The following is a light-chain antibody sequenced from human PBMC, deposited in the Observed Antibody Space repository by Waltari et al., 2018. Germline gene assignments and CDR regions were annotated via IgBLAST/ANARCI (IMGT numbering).Light chain of an antibody. CDR1: QSVSSY. J-gene: IGKJ1*01. Sequence: EIVMKQSPATLSVSPGERATLPCRASQSVSSYLAWYQQKPGQAPRLLIYGASTRATGIPARFSGSGSGTEFTLTISSLQPEDFAVYYCQQYNNWPPWTFGQGTKVEIK. CDR2: GAS. CDR3: QQYNNWPPWT. V-gene: IGKV3-15*01.